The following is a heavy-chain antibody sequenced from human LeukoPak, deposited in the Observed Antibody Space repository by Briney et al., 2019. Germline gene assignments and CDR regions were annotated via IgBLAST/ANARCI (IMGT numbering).Heavy chain of an antibody. Sequence: PSETLSLTCAVYGGSFSDYYWTWIRQSPGKGLEWIGEINHSGRTNYNPSLESRVTISLDTSKNQFSLKLNPVTGADTAVYYCAREGRTYGMDVWGQGTTVTVSS. J-gene: IGHJ6*02. V-gene: IGHV4-34*01. CDR2: INHSGRT. CDR1: GGSFSDYY. CDR3: AREGRTYGMDV.